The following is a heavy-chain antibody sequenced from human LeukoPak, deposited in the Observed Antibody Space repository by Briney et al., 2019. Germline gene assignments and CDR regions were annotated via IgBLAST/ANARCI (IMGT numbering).Heavy chain of an antibody. V-gene: IGHV3-7*05. Sequence: GGSLRLSCAASGFIFSTYWMSWVRQAPGKGLEWVANIKQDGSEEYYVDSVKGRFTISRDNAKNSLYLQMNSLRAEDTALYYCVRGTNWAFDFWGQGTLVTVSS. CDR3: VRGTNWAFDF. CDR2: IKQDGSEE. D-gene: IGHD7-27*01. CDR1: GFIFSTYW. J-gene: IGHJ4*02.